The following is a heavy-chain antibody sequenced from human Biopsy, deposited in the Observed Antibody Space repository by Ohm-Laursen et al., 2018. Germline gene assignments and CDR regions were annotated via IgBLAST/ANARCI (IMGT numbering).Heavy chain of an antibody. V-gene: IGHV1-2*02. CDR1: GDAFLGYY. J-gene: IGHJ4*02. D-gene: IGHD3-3*01. CDR3: ARDLLEWSLPS. CDR2: IYPNSGDT. Sequence: SVKVSCKVSGDAFLGYYLHWVRQAPGQGLEWMGSIYPNSGDTDFAQKFQGRVSMTRDTSVSTAYLELSSLRSDDTAIYYCARDLLEWSLPSWGQGTLATVSS.